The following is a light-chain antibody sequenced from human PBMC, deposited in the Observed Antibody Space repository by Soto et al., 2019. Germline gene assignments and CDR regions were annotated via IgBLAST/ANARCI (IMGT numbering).Light chain of an antibody. J-gene: IGLJ1*01. CDR1: NSNIGINT. CDR2: ADN. Sequence: QSVLTQPPSASGTPGQRVTISCSGSNSNIGINTVSWYQQVPGTAPRVLIYADNQRPSGVPDGFSGSKSGTSASLAISWLQSEDEAAYYCAAWDDTLNGRYVFGTGTKLTVL. CDR3: AAWDDTLNGRYV. V-gene: IGLV1-44*01.